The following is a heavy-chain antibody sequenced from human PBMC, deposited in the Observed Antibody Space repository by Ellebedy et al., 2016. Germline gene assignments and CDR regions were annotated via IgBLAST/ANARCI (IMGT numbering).Heavy chain of an antibody. V-gene: IGHV3-30*03. CDR2: ISYDGSNK. D-gene: IGHD3-16*01. CDR3: ARARGDWFDP. J-gene: IGHJ5*02. Sequence: GESLKISXAASGFTFSSYGMHWVRQAPGKGLEWVAVISYDGSNKYYADSVKGRFTISRDNSKNTLYLQMNSLRAEDTAVYYCARARGDWFDPWGQGTLVTVSS. CDR1: GFTFSSYG.